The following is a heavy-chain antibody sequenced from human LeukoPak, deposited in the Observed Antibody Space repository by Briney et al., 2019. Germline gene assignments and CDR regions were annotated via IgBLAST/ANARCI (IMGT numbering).Heavy chain of an antibody. Sequence: ASVKVSCKASGYTFTGYYMHWVRQAPGQGLEWMGWINPNSGGTNYAQKFQGRVTMTRDTSISTAYMELSRLRSDDTAVYYCAGDFLTIAARRRGLFDYWGQGTLVTVSS. CDR2: INPNSGGT. J-gene: IGHJ4*02. CDR1: GYTFTGYY. V-gene: IGHV1-2*02. D-gene: IGHD6-6*01. CDR3: AGDFLTIAARRRGLFDY.